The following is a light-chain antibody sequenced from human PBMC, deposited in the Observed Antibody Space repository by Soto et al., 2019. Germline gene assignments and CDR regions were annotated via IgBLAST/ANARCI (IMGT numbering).Light chain of an antibody. CDR1: QSISSW. J-gene: IGKJ1*01. Sequence: DIQMTQSPSTLSASVGDRVTITCRASQSISSWLAWYQQKPGKAPKLLIYDASSLESGVPSRFSGSGSGTEFTLTISSLQPDDFATYYRQQYNSYVWTFGQGTKVEIK. V-gene: IGKV1-5*01. CDR3: QQYNSYVWT. CDR2: DAS.